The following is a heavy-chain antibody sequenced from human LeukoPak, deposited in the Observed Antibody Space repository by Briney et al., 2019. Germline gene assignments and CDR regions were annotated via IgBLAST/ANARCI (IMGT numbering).Heavy chain of an antibody. J-gene: IGHJ6*02. CDR2: ISAYNGST. CDR3: ARDGYGGSYEYSGTYSEYYGMDV. CDR1: GYTFTSYG. D-gene: IGHD1-26*01. Sequence: ASVKVSCKASGYTFTSYGISWVRQAPGQGLEWMGWISAYNGSTNYAQKLQGRVTITTDTSTSTAYMELRSLRSDDTAVYYCARDGYGGSYEYSGTYSEYYGMDVWGQGTMVTVSS. V-gene: IGHV1-18*01.